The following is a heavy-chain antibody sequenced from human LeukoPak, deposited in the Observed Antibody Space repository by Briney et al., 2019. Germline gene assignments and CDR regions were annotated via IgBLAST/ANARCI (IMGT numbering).Heavy chain of an antibody. Sequence: GASVIVSCKASGYTFTNYGISWVRQAPGQGLEWMAWISANNGETRYAQNLQGRLTMTTDTSTSTAYMELRSLRSDDTAVYYCARVPPSAHQLLSSDYWGQGTQVTVSS. CDR2: ISANNGET. J-gene: IGHJ4*02. D-gene: IGHD2-2*01. CDR3: ARVPPSAHQLLSSDY. V-gene: IGHV1-18*04. CDR1: GYTFTNYG.